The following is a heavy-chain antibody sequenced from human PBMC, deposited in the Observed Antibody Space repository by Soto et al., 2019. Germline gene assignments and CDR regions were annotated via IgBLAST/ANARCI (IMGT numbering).Heavy chain of an antibody. Sequence: SQTRSQTCAISGGSVSSNIAAWNWIRQSPSRGLEWLGRTYYRSKWYNDYAVSVKSRITINPDTSKNQFSLQLNSVTPEDTAVYYCARGRGYCSSTSCYWGSDYYYGMDVWGQGTKVTVSS. D-gene: IGHD2-2*01. CDR3: ARGRGYCSSTSCYWGSDYYYGMDV. CDR1: GGSVSSNIAA. V-gene: IGHV6-1*01. J-gene: IGHJ6*02. CDR2: TYYRSKWYN.